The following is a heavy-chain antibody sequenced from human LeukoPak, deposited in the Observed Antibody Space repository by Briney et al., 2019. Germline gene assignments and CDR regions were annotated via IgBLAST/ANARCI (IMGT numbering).Heavy chain of an antibody. Sequence: GGSLRLSCAASGFTFSSYGMHWVRQAPGKGLEWVAVIWYDGSNKYYADSVKGRFTISRDNSKNTLYLQMNSLRAADTAVYYCARVVSDCGGARCYKGYLDYWGQGTLVTVSS. V-gene: IGHV3-33*01. CDR2: IWYDGSNK. D-gene: IGHD2-2*02. J-gene: IGHJ4*02. CDR1: GFTFSSYG. CDR3: ARVVSDCGGARCYKGYLDY.